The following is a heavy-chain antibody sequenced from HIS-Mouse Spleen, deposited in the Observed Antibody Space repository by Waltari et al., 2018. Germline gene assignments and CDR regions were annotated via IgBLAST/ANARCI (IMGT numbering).Heavy chain of an antibody. CDR1: GGSISSSSYY. CDR2: IYYSGRT. Sequence: QLQLQESGPGLVKPSETLSLTCTVSGGSISSSSYYWGWIRQPPGKGLEWIGSIYYSGRTYYNPSLKSRVTISVDTSKNQFSLKLSSVTAADTAVYYCAREWIAAAGTRAFDIWGQGTMVTVSS. V-gene: IGHV4-39*07. CDR3: AREWIAAAGTRAFDI. J-gene: IGHJ3*02. D-gene: IGHD6-13*01.